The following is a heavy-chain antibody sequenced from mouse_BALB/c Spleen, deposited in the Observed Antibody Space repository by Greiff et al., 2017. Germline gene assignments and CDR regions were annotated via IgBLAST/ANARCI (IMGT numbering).Heavy chain of an antibody. Sequence: DVMLVESGGGLVQPGGSRKLSCAASGFTFSSFGMHWVRQAPEKGLEWVAYISSGSSTIYYADTVKGRFTISRDNPKNTLFLQMTSLRSEDTAMYYCARGGITSYYAMDYWGQGTSVTVSS. CDR1: GFTFSSFG. CDR3: ARGGITSYYAMDY. V-gene: IGHV5-17*02. J-gene: IGHJ4*01. D-gene: IGHD2-4*01. CDR2: ISSGSSTI.